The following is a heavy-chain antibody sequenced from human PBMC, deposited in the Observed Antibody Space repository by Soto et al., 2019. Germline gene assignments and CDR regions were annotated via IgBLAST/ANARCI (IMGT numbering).Heavy chain of an antibody. Sequence: ASVKVSCKASGYTFTSYGISWVRQAPGQGLEWMGWISAYNGNTNYAQKLQGRVTMTTDTSTSTAYMELRSLRSDDTAVYYCAXNYYDSSGPNWFDPWGQGTLVTVSS. CDR1: GYTFTSYG. J-gene: IGHJ5*02. D-gene: IGHD3-22*01. CDR2: ISAYNGNT. V-gene: IGHV1-18*01. CDR3: AXNYYDSSGPNWFDP.